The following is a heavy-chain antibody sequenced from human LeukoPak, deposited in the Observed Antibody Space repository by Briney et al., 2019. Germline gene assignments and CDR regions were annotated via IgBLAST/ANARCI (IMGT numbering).Heavy chain of an antibody. V-gene: IGHV3-30*04. Sequence: PGGTLRLSCAASGFTFSSYAMHWVRQAPGKGREWVAVISYDGSNKYYADSVKGRFTISRYNSKNTLYLQMNSLRAEDTAVYYCARITMVRGGYFDYWNQGTLVTVSS. CDR2: ISYDGSNK. J-gene: IGHJ4*02. D-gene: IGHD3-10*01. CDR1: GFTFSSYA. CDR3: ARITMVRGGYFDY.